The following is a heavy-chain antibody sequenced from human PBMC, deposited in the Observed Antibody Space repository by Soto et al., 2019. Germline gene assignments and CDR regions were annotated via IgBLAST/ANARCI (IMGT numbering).Heavy chain of an antibody. CDR2: INPSGGST. CDR3: AREKRAARLVDY. Sequence: ASVKVSCNASGDTFTGYNMPWVRQAPGQGLEWMGIINPSGGSTSYAEKFQGRVTMTRDTSTSTVYMELSSLRSEDTAVYYCAREKRAARLVDYWGQGTLPTVSS. V-gene: IGHV1-46*01. J-gene: IGHJ4*02. CDR1: GDTFTGYN. D-gene: IGHD6-6*01.